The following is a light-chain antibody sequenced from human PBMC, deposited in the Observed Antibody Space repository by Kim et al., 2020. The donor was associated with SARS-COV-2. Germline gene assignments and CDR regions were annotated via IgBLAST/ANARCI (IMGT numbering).Light chain of an antibody. CDR3: AAWDDSLNGWV. CDR2: RNN. J-gene: IGLJ3*02. CDR1: SSHIGSKT. Sequence: GQRDTTSCPGSSSHIGSKTVNWYQKFPGTAPKLLISRNNQPPSGVPDRFSGSQSGPSPSLAISGLQSEDEADYYCAAWDDSLNGWVLGGGTQLTFL. V-gene: IGLV1-44*01.